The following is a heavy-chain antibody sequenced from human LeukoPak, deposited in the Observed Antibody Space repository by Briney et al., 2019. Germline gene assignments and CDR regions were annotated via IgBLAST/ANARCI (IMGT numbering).Heavy chain of an antibody. CDR3: ARARVAYCSGGSCDPGMDV. CDR1: GFTFSSYD. V-gene: IGHV3-13*01. CDR2: IGTAGDT. J-gene: IGHJ6*02. Sequence: GGSLRLSCAASGFTFSSYDMHWVRQATGKGLEWVSAIGTAGDTYYPGSVKGRFTISRENAKNSLYLQMNTLRAGDTAVYYCARARVAYCSGGSCDPGMDVWGQGTTVTVSS. D-gene: IGHD2-15*01.